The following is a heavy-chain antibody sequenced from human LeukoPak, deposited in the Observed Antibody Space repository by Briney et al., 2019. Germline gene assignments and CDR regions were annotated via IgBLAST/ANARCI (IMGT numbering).Heavy chain of an antibody. J-gene: IGHJ4*02. D-gene: IGHD2-15*01. Sequence: GGSLRLSCAASGFTFSSYAMHWVRQAPGKGLEWVAVISYDGSNKYYADSVKGRFTISRDNSKNTLYLQMNSLRAEDTAVYYCARDQSGVVVVVAATIYYWGQGTLVTVSS. CDR2: ISYDGSNK. V-gene: IGHV3-30-3*01. CDR1: GFTFSSYA. CDR3: ARDQSGVVVVVAATIYY.